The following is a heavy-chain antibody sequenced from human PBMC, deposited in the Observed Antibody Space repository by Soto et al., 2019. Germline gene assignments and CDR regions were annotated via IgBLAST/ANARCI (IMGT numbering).Heavy chain of an antibody. D-gene: IGHD6-19*01. CDR1: GFTFSSYG. Sequence: SLRLSCAASGFTFSSYGMHWVRQAPGKGLEWLAVISYDGSNKYYADSVKGRFTISRDNSKNTLYLQMNSLRAEDTAVYYCAKNRSYSSGWPNYYYYGMDVWGQGTTVTFSS. V-gene: IGHV3-30*18. J-gene: IGHJ6*02. CDR2: ISYDGSNK. CDR3: AKNRSYSSGWPNYYYYGMDV.